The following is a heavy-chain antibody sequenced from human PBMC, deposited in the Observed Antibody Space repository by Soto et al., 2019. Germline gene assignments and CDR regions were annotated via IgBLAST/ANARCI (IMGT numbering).Heavy chain of an antibody. D-gene: IGHD4-17*01. CDR3: GRSPGLITTVMEE. V-gene: IGHV5-51*01. Sequence: PGESLKISCKGSGYFFSRHWIGWVRQMPGKGLEWIGFIYPGDSDTKYSPSFQGQVTISADKSTNTAYLQWSTLKASDTAMYYWGRSPGLITTVMEEWGQGTLVTVS. CDR2: IYPGDSDT. J-gene: IGHJ4*02. CDR1: GYFFSRHW.